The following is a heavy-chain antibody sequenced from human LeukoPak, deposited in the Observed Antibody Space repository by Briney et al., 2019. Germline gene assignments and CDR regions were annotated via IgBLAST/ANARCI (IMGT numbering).Heavy chain of an antibody. J-gene: IGHJ4*02. CDR1: GFTFSSYE. Sequence: GGSLRLSCAASGFTFSSYEMNWVCQAPGKGLEWVSYISSSGSTIYYADSVKGRFTISRDNAKNSLYLQMNSLRAEDTAVYYCARAGYDVLDYWGQGTLVTVSS. CDR3: ARAGYDVLDY. CDR2: ISSSGSTI. V-gene: IGHV3-48*03. D-gene: IGHD5-18*01.